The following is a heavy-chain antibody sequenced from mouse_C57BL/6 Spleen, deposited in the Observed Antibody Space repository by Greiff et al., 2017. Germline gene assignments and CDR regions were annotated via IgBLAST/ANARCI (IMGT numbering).Heavy chain of an antibody. Sequence: QVQLQQSGPELVKPGASVKISCKASGYAFSSSWMNWVKQRPGKGLEWIGRIYPGDGDTNYNGKFKGKATLTADKSSSTAYMQLSSLTSEDSAVYFCARSAHYYGSSYYFDYWGQGTTLTVSS. J-gene: IGHJ2*01. CDR1: GYAFSSSW. D-gene: IGHD1-1*01. V-gene: IGHV1-82*01. CDR2: IYPGDGDT. CDR3: ARSAHYYGSSYYFDY.